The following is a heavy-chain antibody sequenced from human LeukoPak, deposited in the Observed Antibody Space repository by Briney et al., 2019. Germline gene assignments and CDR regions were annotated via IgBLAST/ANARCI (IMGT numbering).Heavy chain of an antibody. J-gene: IGHJ6*02. CDR2: ISSSSSYI. D-gene: IGHD3-3*01. CDR3: ARDKSSRITIFGRHYYGMDV. V-gene: IGHV3-21*01. Sequence: GGSLRLSCAASGFTFSSYSMTWVRQAPGKGLEWVSSISSSSSYIYYADSMKGRFTISRDNAKNSLYLQMNSLRAEDTAVYYCARDKSSRITIFGRHYYGMDVWGQGTTVTVSS. CDR1: GFTFSSYS.